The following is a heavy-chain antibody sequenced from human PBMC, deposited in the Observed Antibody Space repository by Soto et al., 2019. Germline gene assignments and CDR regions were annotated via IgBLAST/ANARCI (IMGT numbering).Heavy chain of an antibody. CDR3: AKGWNYNYYYGMDV. CDR2: ISWNSGSI. Sequence: VQLVESGGGLVQPGRSLRLSCAASGFTFDDYAMHWVRQAPGKGLEWVSGISWNSGSIGYADSVKGRFTISRDNAKNSLYLQMNSLRAEDTALYYCAKGWNYNYYYGMDVWGQGTTVTVSS. D-gene: IGHD1-1*01. CDR1: GFTFDDYA. V-gene: IGHV3-9*01. J-gene: IGHJ6*02.